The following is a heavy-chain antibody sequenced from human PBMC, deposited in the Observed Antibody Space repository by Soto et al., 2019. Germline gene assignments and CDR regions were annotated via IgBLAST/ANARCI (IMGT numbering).Heavy chain of an antibody. CDR3: GTVGSCSGGSCCPGAYDY. CDR2: ISHSGST. D-gene: IGHD2-15*01. J-gene: IGHJ4*02. CDR1: GGSFSGSY. Sequence: PSETLSLTCAVYGGSFSGSYWSWIRQPPGKGLEWVGEISHSGSTKYNPSLKSRVTISVDTSKNQFSLKLSSVTAADTAVYYCGTVGSCSGGSCCPGAYDYWGQGILVTVSS. V-gene: IGHV4-34*01.